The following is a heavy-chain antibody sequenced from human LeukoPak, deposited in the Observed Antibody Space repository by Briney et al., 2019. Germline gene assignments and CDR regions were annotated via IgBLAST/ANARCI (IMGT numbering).Heavy chain of an antibody. CDR2: IFSDGYT. CDR1: GGSLNNYY. Sequence: TSETLSLTCTVSGGSLNNYYWSWIRQTAGKGLEWIGHIFSDGYTYYNPSLKSRVTISVDKSKNQFSLKLTSVTAADTAVYFCARANTVTSPFDFWGQGTLVAVSS. D-gene: IGHD4-17*01. CDR3: ARANTVTSPFDF. V-gene: IGHV4-4*07. J-gene: IGHJ4*02.